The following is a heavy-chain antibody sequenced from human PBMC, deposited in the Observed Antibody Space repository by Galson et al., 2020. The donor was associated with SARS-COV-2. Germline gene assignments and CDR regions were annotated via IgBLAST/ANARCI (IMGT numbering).Heavy chain of an antibody. CDR1: GGSMKSYY. CDR3: ARNRGISAGFSTFPLNYMDV. D-gene: IGHD3-10*01. J-gene: IGHJ6*03. V-gene: IGHV4-59*01. CDR2: MSYNEIA. Sequence: SETLSLTCTVVGGSMKSYYWTWIRQSPGKGLECIGYMSYNEIATYNPSLKSRITISVDTSKRQFSLELTSVTAADTAVYFCARNRGISAGFSTFPLNYMDVWGTGTTVTVS.